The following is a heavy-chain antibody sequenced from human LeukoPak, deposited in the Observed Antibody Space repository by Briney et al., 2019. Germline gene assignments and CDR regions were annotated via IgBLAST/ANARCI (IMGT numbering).Heavy chain of an antibody. CDR1: GFTFSSYA. CDR3: AEGLYYYGSGSLDLDY. J-gene: IGHJ4*02. V-gene: IGHV3-23*01. CDR2: ISGSGGST. D-gene: IGHD3-10*01. Sequence: PGGSLRLSCAASGFTFSSYAMSWVRQAPGKGLEWVSAISGSGGSTYYADSVKGRFTISRDNSKNTLYLQMNSLRAEDTAVYYCAEGLYYYGSGSLDLDYWGQGTLVTVSS.